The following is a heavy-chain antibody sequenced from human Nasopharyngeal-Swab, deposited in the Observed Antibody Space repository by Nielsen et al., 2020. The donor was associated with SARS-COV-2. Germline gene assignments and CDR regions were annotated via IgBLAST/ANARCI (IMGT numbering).Heavy chain of an antibody. D-gene: IGHD6-13*01. V-gene: IGHV4-39*01. CDR2: IYYSGST. J-gene: IGHJ6*03. CDR3: ARIIAAAGTVGYMDV. Sequence: WIRQPPGKELEWIGSIYYSGSTYYNPSLKSRVTISVDTSKNQFSLKLSSVTAADTAVYYCARIIAAAGTVGYMDVWGKGTTVTVSS.